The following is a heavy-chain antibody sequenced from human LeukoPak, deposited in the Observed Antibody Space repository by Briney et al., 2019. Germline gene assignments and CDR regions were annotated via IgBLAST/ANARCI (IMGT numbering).Heavy chain of an antibody. J-gene: IGHJ4*02. Sequence: SETLSLTCAVYGGSFSDYYWSWIRQPPGKGLEWIGEINHSGSTNYNPSLKSRVTISVDTSKNQFSLKLNSVTAADTAVYYCARHTYYYDSSGYGYDYWGQGTLVTVSS. D-gene: IGHD3-22*01. CDR1: GGSFSDYY. CDR3: ARHTYYYDSSGYGYDY. CDR2: INHSGST. V-gene: IGHV4-34*01.